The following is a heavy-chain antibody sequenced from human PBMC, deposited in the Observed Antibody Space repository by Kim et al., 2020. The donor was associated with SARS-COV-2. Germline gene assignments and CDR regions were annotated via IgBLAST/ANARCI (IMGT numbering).Heavy chain of an antibody. CDR3: ARGVRSHYYYYGMDV. V-gene: IGHV4-34*01. CDR1: GGSFSGYY. CDR2: INHSGST. Sequence: SETLSLTCAVYGGSFSGYYWSWIRQPPGKGLEWIGEINHSGSTNYNPSLKSRVTISVDTSKNQFSLKLSSVTAADTAVYYCARGVRSHYYYYGMDVWGQGTTVTVSS. D-gene: IGHD1-26*01. J-gene: IGHJ6*02.